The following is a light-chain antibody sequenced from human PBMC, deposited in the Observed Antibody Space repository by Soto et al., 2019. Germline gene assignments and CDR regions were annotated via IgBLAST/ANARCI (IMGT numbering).Light chain of an antibody. V-gene: IGKV1-9*01. Sequence: DIQLTQSPSFLSASVGDRVTITCRSSQGISSYLAWYQQKPGKAPKLLIYAASTLQSGVPSRFSGSGSGTEFTLTISSLQPEDFATYYCQQLNSCPFITVGQGTRLEIK. J-gene: IGKJ5*01. CDR2: AAS. CDR1: QGISSY. CDR3: QQLNSCPFIT.